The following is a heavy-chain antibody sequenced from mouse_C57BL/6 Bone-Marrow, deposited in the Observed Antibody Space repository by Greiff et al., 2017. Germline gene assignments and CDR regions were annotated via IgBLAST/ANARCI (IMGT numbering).Heavy chain of an antibody. CDR2: IYRGSGNT. Sequence: QVTLKVSGPELVKPGASVKISCKASGYSFTSYYIHWVKQRPGQGLEWIGWIYRGSGNTKYNEKFKGKATLTADTSSSTAYMQLSSLTSEDSAVYYCARRGFITTVVGGYYFDYWGQGTTLTVSS. J-gene: IGHJ2*01. V-gene: IGHV1-66*01. CDR1: GYSFTSYY. D-gene: IGHD1-1*01. CDR3: ARRGFITTVVGGYYFDY.